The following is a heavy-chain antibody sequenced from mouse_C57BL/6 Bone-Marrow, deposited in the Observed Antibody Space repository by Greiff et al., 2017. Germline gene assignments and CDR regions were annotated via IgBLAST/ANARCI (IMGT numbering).Heavy chain of an antibody. CDR1: GFTFSSYA. D-gene: IGHD1-1*01. CDR3: AREITTVLGDY. J-gene: IGHJ2*01. CDR2: ISDGGSYT. Sequence: EVKLVESGGGLVKPGGSLKLSCAASGFTFSSYAMSWVRQTPEKRLEWVATISDGGSYTYYPDNVKGRFTFSRDNAKNNLYLQRSHLKAEDTAMYYCAREITTVLGDYWGQGTTLTVSS. V-gene: IGHV5-4*03.